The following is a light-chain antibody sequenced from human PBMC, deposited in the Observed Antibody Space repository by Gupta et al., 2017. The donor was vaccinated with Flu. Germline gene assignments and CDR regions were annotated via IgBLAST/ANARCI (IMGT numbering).Light chain of an antibody. CDR1: QSVGTY. J-gene: IGKJ2*01. V-gene: IGKV3-11*01. Sequence: EIVLTQSPATLSLSPGERATLSCRASQSVGTYLAWYQQKPGQTPRLLIYDASNRATGIPARFSGSGSGTDFTLTISSLEPEDFAVYYCQKRSNCPPYTFGQGTRLEI. CDR3: QKRSNCPPYT. CDR2: DAS.